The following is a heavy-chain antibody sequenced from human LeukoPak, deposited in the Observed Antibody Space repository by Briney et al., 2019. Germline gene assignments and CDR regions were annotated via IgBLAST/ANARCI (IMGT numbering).Heavy chain of an antibody. CDR2: ISWNSGSI. Sequence: GGSLRLSCAASGFTFDDYTMHWVRQAPGKGLEWVSGISWNSGSIGYADSVKGRFTISRDNAKNSLYLQMNSLRVEDTAVYYCARSSSITDWGQGTLVTVSS. CDR1: GFTFDDYT. V-gene: IGHV3-9*01. J-gene: IGHJ1*01. D-gene: IGHD1-14*01. CDR3: ARSSSITD.